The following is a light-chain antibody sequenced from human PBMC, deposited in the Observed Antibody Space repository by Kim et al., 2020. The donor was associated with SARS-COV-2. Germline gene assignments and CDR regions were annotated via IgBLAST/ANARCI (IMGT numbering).Light chain of an antibody. CDR3: SSYTMGNTNYV. Sequence: QSITSSCTGTSSDGDAYKYVSWYQQHPGKAPKLMIFDVSNRPSGVSNRFSGSKSGNTASLTISGLQAEDEADYYCSSYTMGNTNYVFGTGTKVTVL. V-gene: IGLV2-14*03. J-gene: IGLJ1*01. CDR1: SSDGDAYKY. CDR2: DVS.